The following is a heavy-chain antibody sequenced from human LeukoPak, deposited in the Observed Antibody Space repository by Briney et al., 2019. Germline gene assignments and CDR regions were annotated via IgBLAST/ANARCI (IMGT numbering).Heavy chain of an antibody. CDR2: ITWDGGLT. D-gene: IGHD6-19*01. CDR3: VKTVGRAVAGSFDY. Sequence: GGSLRLSCEASGFTFRNYAMHWVRQSPGKGLEWVSLITWDGGLTYYADFVQGRFTISRDTSHNSLYLQMDSPRTEDTALYYCVKTVGRAVAGSFDYWGQGTLVTVSS. CDR1: GFTFRNYA. V-gene: IGHV3-43D*03. J-gene: IGHJ4*02.